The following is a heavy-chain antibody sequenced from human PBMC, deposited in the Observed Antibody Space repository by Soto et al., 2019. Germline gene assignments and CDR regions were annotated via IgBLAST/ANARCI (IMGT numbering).Heavy chain of an antibody. CDR3: ARGGPYSRWSYYFDY. J-gene: IGHJ4*02. CDR2: INPSGGST. V-gene: IGHV1-46*01. CDR1: EYTL. D-gene: IGHD6-6*01. Sequence: AASVKVSCKASEYTLHWVRQAPGQGLEWMGIINPSGGSTSYAQKFQGRVTMTRDTSTSTVYMELSSLRSEDTAVYYCARGGPYSRWSYYFDYWGQGTQVTVSS.